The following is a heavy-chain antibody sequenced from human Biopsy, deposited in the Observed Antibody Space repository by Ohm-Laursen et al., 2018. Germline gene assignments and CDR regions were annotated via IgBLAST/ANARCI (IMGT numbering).Heavy chain of an antibody. CDR3: SKRDLSGTSPV. Sequence: SDTLSLTCTVSGGPFCINSHYWIWIRQPPGKGLEWIASIYYGGTPHYNASLQGRVTISVDQPKNQFSLRLTSVTAADTAVYYCSKRDLSGTSPVWGQGTTVTVSS. V-gene: IGHV4-39*01. J-gene: IGHJ6*02. D-gene: IGHD1-26*01. CDR1: GGPFCINSHY. CDR2: IYYGGTP.